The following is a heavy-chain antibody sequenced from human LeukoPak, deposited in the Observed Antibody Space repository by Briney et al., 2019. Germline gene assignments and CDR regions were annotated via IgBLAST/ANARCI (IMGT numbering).Heavy chain of an antibody. Sequence: PGGSLRLSCAASGFTFSSYAMSWVRQAPGKGLEWVSTISGNADSTYYADSVKGRFTISRDNSKNTLYLQMNSLRAEDTALYYCAKDRSSSWYDYFDYWGQGTLVTVSS. D-gene: IGHD6-13*01. J-gene: IGHJ4*02. CDR3: AKDRSSSWYDYFDY. CDR2: ISGNADST. V-gene: IGHV3-23*01. CDR1: GFTFSSYA.